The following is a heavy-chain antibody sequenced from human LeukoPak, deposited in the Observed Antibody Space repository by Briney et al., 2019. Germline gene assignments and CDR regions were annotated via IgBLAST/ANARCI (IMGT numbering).Heavy chain of an antibody. CDR2: ISSSGSTI. J-gene: IGHJ6*03. V-gene: IGHV3-11*01. D-gene: IGHD2-2*03. CDR1: GFTFSDYY. CDR3: ARDLGYCSSTSCRTHYMDV. Sequence: PGGSLRLSCAASGFTFSDYYMSWIRQAPGKGLEWVSYISSSGSTIYYADSVKGRFTISRDNAKNSLYLQMNSLRAEDTAVYYCARDLGYCSSTSCRTHYMDVWGKGTTVTVSS.